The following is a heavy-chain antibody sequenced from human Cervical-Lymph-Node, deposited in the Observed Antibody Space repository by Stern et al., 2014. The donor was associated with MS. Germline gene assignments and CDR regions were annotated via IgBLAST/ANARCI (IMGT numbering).Heavy chain of an antibody. V-gene: IGHV1-69*01. CDR3: ARVNEGTAVEDYYYGLDV. D-gene: IGHD6-19*01. J-gene: IGHJ6*02. CDR1: GGTFSTYA. CDR2: IIPGFGIV. Sequence: GQLLQSGAEVRNPGSSVKVSCTASGGTFSTYAINWGRQAPGQGLEWMGGIIPGFGIVEYAQDFKGRVKITADAATSTAYMELSNLRSDDTAVYYCARVNEGTAVEDYYYGLDVWGQGTTVTVSS.